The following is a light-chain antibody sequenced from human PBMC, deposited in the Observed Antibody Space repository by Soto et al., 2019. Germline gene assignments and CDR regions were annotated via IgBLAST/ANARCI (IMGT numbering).Light chain of an antibody. CDR2: KAS. CDR3: QQYYTSSRA. Sequence: DIQMTQSPSTLSASVGDRVTITCRASQSITTYLAWYQQKPGKAPKLLIYKASSLESGVPSRFSRSGSRTAFTLTLVSLHPDDFASYYSQQYYTSSRAFGQGTKVEIK. V-gene: IGKV1-5*03. CDR1: QSITTY. J-gene: IGKJ1*01.